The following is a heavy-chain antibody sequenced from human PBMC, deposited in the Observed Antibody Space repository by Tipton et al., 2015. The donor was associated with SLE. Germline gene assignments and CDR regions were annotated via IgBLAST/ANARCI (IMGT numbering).Heavy chain of an antibody. CDR3: ARDRGARSGGWFVGAIGY. Sequence: QLVQSGVEVKKPGASVKVSCKASGYSFSSYGITWARQAPGQGLEWMGWISTYNGNTNSAQKFQGRVTMTTDTSTSTAYMELRNLRSDDAAIYYCARDRGARSGGWFVGAIGYWGQGTLVTVSS. D-gene: IGHD6-19*01. J-gene: IGHJ4*02. V-gene: IGHV1-18*01. CDR1: GYSFSSYG. CDR2: ISTYNGNT.